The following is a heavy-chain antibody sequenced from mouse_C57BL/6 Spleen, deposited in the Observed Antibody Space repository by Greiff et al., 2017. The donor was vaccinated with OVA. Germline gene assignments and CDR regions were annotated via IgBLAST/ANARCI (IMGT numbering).Heavy chain of an antibody. CDR2: IYPSDSET. V-gene: IGHV1-61*01. CDR1: GYTFTSYW. D-gene: IGHD3-2*02. J-gene: IGHJ4*01. CDR3: ARRDSSGSLAMDD. Sequence: QVQLQQPGAELVRPGSSVKLSCKASGYTFTSYWMDWVKQRPGQGLEWIGNIYPSDSETHYNQKFKDKATLTVDKSSSTAYMQLSSLTSEDSAVYYCARRDSSGSLAMDDWGQGTSVTVSS.